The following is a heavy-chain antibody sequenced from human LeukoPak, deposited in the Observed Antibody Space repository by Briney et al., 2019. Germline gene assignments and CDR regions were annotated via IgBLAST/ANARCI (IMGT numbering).Heavy chain of an antibody. J-gene: IGHJ4*02. CDR3: ARNKNWNYYFDY. CDR2: INHSGST. D-gene: IGHD1-7*01. CDR1: GGSFSGYY. Sequence: PSGTLSLTCAVYGGSFSGYYWSWIRQPPGKGLEWIGEINHSGSTNYNPSLKSRVTISVDTSKNQFSLKLSSVTAADTAVYYCARNKNWNYYFDYWGQGTLVTVSS. V-gene: IGHV4-34*01.